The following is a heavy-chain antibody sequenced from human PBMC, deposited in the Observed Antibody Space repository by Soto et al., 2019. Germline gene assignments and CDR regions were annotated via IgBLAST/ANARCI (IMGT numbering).Heavy chain of an antibody. Sequence: PVKVSCKASGGTFSSYAISWVRQAPGQGLEWMGGIIPIFGTANYAQKFQGRVTITADKSTSTAYMELSSLRSEDTAVYYCARDRPRPEGAPSPPELDYWGQGTLVTVSS. CDR3: ARDRPRPEGAPSPPELDY. CDR2: IIPIFGTA. CDR1: GGTFSSYA. J-gene: IGHJ4*02. V-gene: IGHV1-69*06. D-gene: IGHD1-26*01.